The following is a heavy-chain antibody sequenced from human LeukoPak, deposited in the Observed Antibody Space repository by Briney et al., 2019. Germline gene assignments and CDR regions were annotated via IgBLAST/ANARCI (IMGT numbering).Heavy chain of an antibody. V-gene: IGHV5-51*01. Sequence: GESLKISCKGSGYSFTIYWIGWVRQMPGKGLEWMGIIYPGDSDTRYSPSFRGQVTISADKSISTAYLQWSSLKASDTAMYYCARPVLGDTSGYYYVEYFDYWGQGTLVTVSS. D-gene: IGHD3-22*01. CDR2: IYPGDSDT. J-gene: IGHJ4*02. CDR1: GYSFTIYW. CDR3: ARPVLGDTSGYYYVEYFDY.